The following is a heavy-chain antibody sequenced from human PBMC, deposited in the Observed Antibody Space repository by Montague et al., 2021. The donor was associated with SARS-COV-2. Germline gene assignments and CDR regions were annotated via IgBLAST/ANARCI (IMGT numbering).Heavy chain of an antibody. J-gene: IGHJ3*02. CDR2: VYYSGST. Sequence: SETLSLTCTVSGGSISSFYWSWFRQPPGKGLEWIGSVYYSGSTYYNPSLKSRVTISVDTSKNQFFLKLSSVTAADTAVYYCARFPTSYYYDSKAAPATPDAFDIWGQGTMVTVSS. V-gene: IGHV4-59*05. CDR1: GGSISSFY. CDR3: ARFPTSYYYDSKAAPATPDAFDI. D-gene: IGHD3-22*01.